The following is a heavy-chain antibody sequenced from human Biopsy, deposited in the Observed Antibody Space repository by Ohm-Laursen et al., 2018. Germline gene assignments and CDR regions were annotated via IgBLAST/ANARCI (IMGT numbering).Heavy chain of an antibody. V-gene: IGHV1-18*01. CDR1: GYTFSDYG. CDR2: ISGLNGIK. CDR3: TRDLQTRAETFDS. D-gene: IGHD4-11*01. J-gene: IGHJ5*01. Sequence: AASVKVSCKISGYTFSDYGVSWVRQAPGQGLEWMGWISGLNGIKTSASKFQGRLTMTTDRSASTAYMELRGLRSDDTAVYYCTRDLQTRAETFDSWGQGTLVIVSS.